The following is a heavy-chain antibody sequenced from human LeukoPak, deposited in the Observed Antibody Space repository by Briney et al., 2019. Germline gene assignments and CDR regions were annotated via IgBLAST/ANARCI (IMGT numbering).Heavy chain of an antibody. CDR1: GFTFSSYW. CDR3: ARDYYDSSGYRFDY. CDR2: INSDGSST. D-gene: IGHD3-22*01. V-gene: IGHV3-74*01. J-gene: IGHJ4*02. Sequence: SGGSLRLSCAASGFTFSSYWMTWVRQAPGKGLVWVSRINSDGSSTSYADSVKGRFTISRDNAKNTLYLQMNSLRAEDTAVYYCARDYYDSSGYRFDYWGQGTLVTVSS.